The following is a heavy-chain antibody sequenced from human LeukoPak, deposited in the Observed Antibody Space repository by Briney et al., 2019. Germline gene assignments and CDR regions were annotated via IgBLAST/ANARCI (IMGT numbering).Heavy chain of an antibody. V-gene: IGHV4-61*02. CDR1: GGSISSGSYY. D-gene: IGHD1-14*01. Sequence: SETLSLTCTVSGGSISSGSYYWSWIRQPAGKGLEWIGRIYTSGSTNYNPSLKSRVTISVDTSKNQFSLKLSSVTAADTAVYYCARVRGLMDALTPDAFDIWGQGTMVTVSS. CDR3: ARVRGLMDALTPDAFDI. J-gene: IGHJ3*02. CDR2: IYTSGST.